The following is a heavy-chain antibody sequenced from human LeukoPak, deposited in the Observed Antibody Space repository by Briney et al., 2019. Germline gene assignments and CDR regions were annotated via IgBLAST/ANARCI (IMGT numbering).Heavy chain of an antibody. J-gene: IGHJ6*02. CDR3: ARHGRWEPSHYYYGMDV. V-gene: IGHV5-51*01. D-gene: IGHD1-26*01. Sequence: GESLKISCKGSGYSFTSYWIGWVRQMPGKGLEWMGIIYPGDSDTRYSPSFQGQVTISADKSISTAYLQWSSLKASDTAMYYCARHGRWEPSHYYYGMDVWGQGTTVTVSS. CDR2: IYPGDSDT. CDR1: GYSFTSYW.